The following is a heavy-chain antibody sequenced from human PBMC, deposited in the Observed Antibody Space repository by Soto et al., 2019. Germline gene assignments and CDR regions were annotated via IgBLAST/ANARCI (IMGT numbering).Heavy chain of an antibody. CDR1: GYTFTSYD. D-gene: IGHD6-13*01. J-gene: IGHJ5*02. CDR2: MNPNSGNT. Sequence: ASVKVSCKASGYTFTSYDINWVRQATGQGLEWMGWMNPNSGNTGYAQKFQGRVTMTRNTSISTAYMELSSLRSDDTAVYYCARSRAAAENWFDPWGQGTLVTVSS. CDR3: ARSRAAAENWFDP. V-gene: IGHV1-8*02.